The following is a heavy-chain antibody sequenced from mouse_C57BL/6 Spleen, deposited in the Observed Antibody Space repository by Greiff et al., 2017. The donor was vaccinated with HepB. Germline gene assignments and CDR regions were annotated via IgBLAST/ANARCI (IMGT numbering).Heavy chain of an antibody. J-gene: IGHJ2*01. V-gene: IGHV1-69*01. CDR2: IDPSDSYT. D-gene: IGHD2-3*01. CDR1: GYTFTSYW. CDR3: ARSRDGYYVGYFDY. Sequence: QVQLQQPGAELVMPGASVKLSCKASGYTFTSYWMHWVKQRPGQGLEWIGEIDPSDSYTNYNQKFKGKSTLTVDKSSSTAYMQLSSLTSEDSAVYYCARSRDGYYVGYFDYWGQGTTLTVSS.